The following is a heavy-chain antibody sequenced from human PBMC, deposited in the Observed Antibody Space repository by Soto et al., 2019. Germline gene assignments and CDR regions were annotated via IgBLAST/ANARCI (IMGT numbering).Heavy chain of an antibody. CDR1: GYTLTELS. J-gene: IGHJ6*04. V-gene: IGHV1-24*01. CDR2: FNPKNGET. D-gene: IGHD6-19*01. Sequence: ASVKVSCKVSGYTLTELSMHWVRQAPGKGLEWMGGFNPKNGETNYAQKFQGWVTMTKDTSISTAYMELSRLRSDDTAVYYCARDPGIAVAGIYYYYGMDVWGKGTTVTVSS. CDR3: ARDPGIAVAGIYYYYGMDV.